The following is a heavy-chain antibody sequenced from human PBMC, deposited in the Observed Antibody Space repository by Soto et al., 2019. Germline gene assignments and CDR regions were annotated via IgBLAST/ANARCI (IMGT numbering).Heavy chain of an antibody. D-gene: IGHD2-8*01. Sequence: QVQLVQSGAEVKKPGSSVKVSCKASGGTFSSYTFNWVRQAPGQGLEWMGRIIPSLGLPNYAQKFQGRVTITADKPTSTAYKDLSSLRSEDTDVYYCARDYTIPGIIDEVGAFDIWVHGTMVTVS. CDR1: GGTFSSYT. CDR2: IIPSLGLP. J-gene: IGHJ3*02. V-gene: IGHV1-69*02. CDR3: ARDYTIPGIIDEVGAFDI.